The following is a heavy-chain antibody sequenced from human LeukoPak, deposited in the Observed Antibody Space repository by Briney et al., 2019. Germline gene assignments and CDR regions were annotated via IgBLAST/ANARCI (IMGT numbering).Heavy chain of an antibody. J-gene: IGHJ4*02. V-gene: IGHV3-23*01. D-gene: IGHD3-10*01. CDR3: AKTMVRGRGGYFDY. CDR2: ISGSGGST. Sequence: GGSLRLSCAASGFTFDDYAMNWVRQAPGKGLEWVSAISGSGGSTYYADSVKGRFTISRDNSKNTLYLQMNSLRAEDTAVYYCAKTMVRGRGGYFDYWGQGTLVTVSS. CDR1: GFTFDDYA.